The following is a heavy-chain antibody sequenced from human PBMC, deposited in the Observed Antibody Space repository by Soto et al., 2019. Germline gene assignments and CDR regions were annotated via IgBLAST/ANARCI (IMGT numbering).Heavy chain of an antibody. Sequence: QVQLQQWGAGLLKPSETLSLTCAVYGGSFSGYYWSWIRQPPGKGLEWIGEINHSGSTNYNPSLKSRVTISVDTSKNQFSLKLSSVTAADTAVYYCARGKGDFWSGSYTPYGMDVWGQGTTVTVSS. V-gene: IGHV4-34*01. J-gene: IGHJ6*02. CDR3: ARGKGDFWSGSYTPYGMDV. D-gene: IGHD3-3*01. CDR2: INHSGST. CDR1: GGSFSGYY.